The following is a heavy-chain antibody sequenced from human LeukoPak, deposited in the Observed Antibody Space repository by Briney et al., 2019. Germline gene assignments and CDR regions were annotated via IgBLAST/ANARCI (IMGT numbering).Heavy chain of an antibody. D-gene: IGHD6-19*01. CDR3: ARGSQWLVLLFDI. Sequence: PSETLSLTCTVSGGSISSYYWSWIRQPPGKGLEWIGYIYYSGSTNYNPSLKSRVTISVDTSKNQFSLKLSSVTAADTAVYYCARGSQWLVLLFDIRGQGTMVTVSS. CDR2: IYYSGST. J-gene: IGHJ3*02. CDR1: GGSISSYY. V-gene: IGHV4-59*01.